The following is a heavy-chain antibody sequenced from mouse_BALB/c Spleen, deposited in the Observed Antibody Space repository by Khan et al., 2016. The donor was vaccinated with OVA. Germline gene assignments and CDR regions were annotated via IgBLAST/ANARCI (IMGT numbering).Heavy chain of an antibody. V-gene: IGHV2-2*02. CDR2: IWSGGIT. CDR1: GFSLTSYG. D-gene: IGHD2-4*01. J-gene: IGHJ3*01. Sequence: VKLQESGPGLVQPSQSLSITCTVSGFSLTSYGVHWVRQSPGQGLEWLGVIWSGGITDYSAAFISRLSISKDNSKSQVFFKMNSLQANDTAIYYCARNYDYDEGLAYWGQGTLVTVSA. CDR3: ARNYDYDEGLAY.